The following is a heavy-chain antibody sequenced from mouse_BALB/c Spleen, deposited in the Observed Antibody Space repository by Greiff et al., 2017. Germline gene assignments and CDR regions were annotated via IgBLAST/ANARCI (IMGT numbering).Heavy chain of an antibody. V-gene: IGHV3-2*02. J-gene: IGHJ3*01. CDR3: ARWGYDGFAY. CDR1: GYSITSYYA. Sequence: QLKESGPGLVKPSQSLSLTCTVTGYSITSYYAWNWIRQFPGNKLEWMGYISYSGSTSYNPSLKSRISITRDTSKNQFFLQLNSVTTEDTATYYCARWGYDGFAYWGQGTLVTVSA. CDR2: ISYSGST. D-gene: IGHD2-14*01.